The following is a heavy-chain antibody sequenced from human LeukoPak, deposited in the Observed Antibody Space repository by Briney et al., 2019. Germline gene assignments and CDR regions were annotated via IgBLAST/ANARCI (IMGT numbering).Heavy chain of an antibody. Sequence: ASVKVSCKASGYTFTGYYMHWVRQAPGQGLEWMGWINPNSGGTNYAQKFQGRVTMTRDTSISTAYMELSSLRSEDTALYYCARGPALAAPAAAFDYWGQGTLVTVSS. CDR3: ARGPALAAPAAAFDY. CDR1: GYTFTGYY. D-gene: IGHD2-2*01. J-gene: IGHJ4*02. V-gene: IGHV1-2*02. CDR2: INPNSGGT.